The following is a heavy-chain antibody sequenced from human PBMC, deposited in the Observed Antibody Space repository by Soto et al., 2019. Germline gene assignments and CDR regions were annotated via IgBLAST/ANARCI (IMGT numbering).Heavy chain of an antibody. V-gene: IGHV1-69*06. Sequence: QVQLVQSGAEVKKPGSSVKVSCKASGGTFRSYAFSWVRQAPGQGLEWMGGIIPIFGTANYAQKFQGRVTITADKSTSTGYMKLSSMTSEYTAVYYCARDEYGDYYYYGMDVWGQGTTAKVSS. J-gene: IGHJ6*02. D-gene: IGHD4-17*01. CDR2: IIPIFGTA. CDR1: GGTFRSYA. CDR3: ARDEYGDYYYYGMDV.